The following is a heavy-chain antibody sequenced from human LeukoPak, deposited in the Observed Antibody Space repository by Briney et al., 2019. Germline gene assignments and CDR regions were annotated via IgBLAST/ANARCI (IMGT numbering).Heavy chain of an antibody. CDR3: ARGNIVVVPAAIFVSFDY. CDR2: IYYSGST. J-gene: IGHJ4*02. CDR1: GGSISSSSYY. V-gene: IGHV4-39*07. D-gene: IGHD2-2*02. Sequence: SETLSLTCTVSGGSISSSSYYWGWVRQPPGKGLEWIGSIYYSGSTYYNPSLKSRVTISVDTSKNQFSLKLSSVTAADTAVYYCARGNIVVVPAAIFVSFDYWGQGTLVTVSS.